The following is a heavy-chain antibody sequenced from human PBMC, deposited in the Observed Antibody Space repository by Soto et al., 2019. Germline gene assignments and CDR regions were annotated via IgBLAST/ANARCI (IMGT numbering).Heavy chain of an antibody. V-gene: IGHV4-61*01. J-gene: IGHJ4*02. CDR3: VRGGSGYPFDY. Sequence: QVQLQESGPGLVKPSETLSLTCSVSGGSPSSGSYYWSWIRQPPGKGLEWLGYIYYTVNTNYNPSLKCRATISIESSKNQFSLKVNSVNTADTALYYCVRGGSGYPFDYWGQGTLVTVSS. CDR1: GGSPSSGSYY. CDR2: IYYTVNT. D-gene: IGHD3-22*01.